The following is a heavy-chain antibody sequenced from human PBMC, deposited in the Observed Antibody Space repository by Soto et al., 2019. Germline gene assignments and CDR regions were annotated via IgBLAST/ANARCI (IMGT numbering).Heavy chain of an antibody. CDR2: ISWNSGSI. D-gene: IGHD3-3*01. J-gene: IGHJ4*02. Sequence: PGGSLRLSCAASGFTFDDYAMHWVRQAPGKGLEWVSGISWNSGSIGYADPVKGRFTISRDNAKNSLYLQMNSLRAEDTALYYCAKDTRSVYDFWSGYNYWGQGTLVTVSS. V-gene: IGHV3-9*01. CDR1: GFTFDDYA. CDR3: AKDTRSVYDFWSGYNY.